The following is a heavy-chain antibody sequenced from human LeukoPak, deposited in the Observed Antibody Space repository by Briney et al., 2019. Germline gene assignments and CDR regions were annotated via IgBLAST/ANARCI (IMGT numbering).Heavy chain of an antibody. D-gene: IGHD5-24*01. Sequence: GGSLRLSCAASGFSVSSNYMSWVRKAPGKGLEWVSVIYSGGSTYYADSVKGRFTISRDNSKNTVYLQMNSLRAEDTAVYYCARETVEMGTIDWGQGTLVTVSS. J-gene: IGHJ4*02. CDR1: GFSVSSNY. V-gene: IGHV3-53*01. CDR2: IYSGGST. CDR3: ARETVEMGTID.